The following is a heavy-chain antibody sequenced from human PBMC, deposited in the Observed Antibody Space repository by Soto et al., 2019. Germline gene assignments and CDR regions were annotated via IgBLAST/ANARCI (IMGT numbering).Heavy chain of an antibody. CDR1: GFTFSSYG. CDR2: IWYDGSNK. J-gene: IGHJ4*02. CDR3: ARDQGVGGLGDFDY. V-gene: IGHV3-33*01. D-gene: IGHD3-10*01. Sequence: QVQLVESGGGVVQPGRSLRLSCAASGFTFSSYGMHWVRQAPGKGLEWVAVIWYDGSNKYYADSVKGRFTISRDNSKNTRYLQMISRRAEDTAVYYCARDQGVGGLGDFDYWGQGTLVTVSS.